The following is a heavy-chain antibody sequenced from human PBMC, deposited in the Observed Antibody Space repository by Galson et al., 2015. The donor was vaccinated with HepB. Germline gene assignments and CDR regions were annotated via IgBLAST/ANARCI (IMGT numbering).Heavy chain of an antibody. CDR1: GFTLSSYA. Sequence: SLRLSCAASGFTLSSYAMSWVRQAPGKGLEWVSAIRGSGGSTYYADSVKGRFTISRDNSKNTLYLQMNSLRAEDTAVYYCAKDLSGSYYAIYYYYGMDVWGQGTTVTVSS. V-gene: IGHV3-23*01. CDR3: AKDLSGSYYAIYYYYGMDV. J-gene: IGHJ6*02. D-gene: IGHD1-26*01. CDR2: IRGSGGST.